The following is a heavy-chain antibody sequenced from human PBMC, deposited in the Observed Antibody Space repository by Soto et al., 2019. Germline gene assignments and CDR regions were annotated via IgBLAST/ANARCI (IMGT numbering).Heavy chain of an antibody. CDR1: GFIFSSYA. V-gene: IGHV3-23*01. J-gene: IGHJ4*02. Sequence: GGSLRLSCAASGFIFSSYAMSWVRQAPGKGLEWVSAINNSGGTTYYADSVKGRFTISRDNSKNTLYLQMNSLRAEDTAVYYCAKVPSAYYFDYWGQGTLVTVSS. CDR3: AKVPSAYYFDY. D-gene: IGHD6-25*01. CDR2: INNSGGTT.